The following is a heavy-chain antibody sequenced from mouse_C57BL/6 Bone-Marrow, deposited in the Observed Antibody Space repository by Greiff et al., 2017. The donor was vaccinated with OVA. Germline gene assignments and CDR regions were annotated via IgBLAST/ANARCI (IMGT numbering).Heavy chain of an antibody. J-gene: IGHJ1*03. Sequence: VQLQQSGPELVKPGASVKIPCKASGYTFTDYNMDWVKQSHGKSLEWIGDINPNNGGTIYNQKFKGKATLTVDKSSSTAYMELRSLTSEDTAVYYCARLYYYGSSLWYFDVWGTGTTVTVSS. V-gene: IGHV1-18*01. D-gene: IGHD1-1*01. CDR3: ARLYYYGSSLWYFDV. CDR1: GYTFTDYN. CDR2: INPNNGGT.